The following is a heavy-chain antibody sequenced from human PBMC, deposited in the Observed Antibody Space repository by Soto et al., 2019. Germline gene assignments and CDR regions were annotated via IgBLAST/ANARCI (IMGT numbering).Heavy chain of an antibody. V-gene: IGHV3-7*01. CDR3: AIEYDFLTGYYSGVSYFDY. CDR2: IKQDGSEK. Sequence: GGSLRLSCAASGFTFNTYWMHWVRQAPGKGLEWVADIKQDGSEKYYVDSVKGRFTISRDNAENSLYLQMNSLRAEDTAVYYCAIEYDFLTGYYSGVSYFDYGGQGT. CDR1: GFTFNTYW. D-gene: IGHD3-9*01. J-gene: IGHJ4*02.